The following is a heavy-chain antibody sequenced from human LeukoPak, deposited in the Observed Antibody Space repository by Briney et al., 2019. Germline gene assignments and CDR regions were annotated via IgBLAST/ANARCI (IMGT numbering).Heavy chain of an antibody. CDR2: ISGTGVST. V-gene: IGHV3-23*01. D-gene: IGHD4-11*01. CDR1: GFTFSNYA. Sequence: PGGSLRLSWAASGFTFSNYAMAWVRQAPGKGLEWVSGISGTGVSTYSPDSVTGRFTISRDNSKNTLFLQMNSLRANDTAVYYCARAAPHHYNFDYWGQGTLVTVSS. CDR3: ARAAPHHYNFDY. J-gene: IGHJ4*02.